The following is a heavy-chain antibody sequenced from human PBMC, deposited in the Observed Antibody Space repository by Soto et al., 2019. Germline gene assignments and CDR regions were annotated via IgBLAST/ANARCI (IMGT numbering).Heavy chain of an antibody. V-gene: IGHV4-59*01. J-gene: IGHJ5*02. CDR2: IYYSGST. CDR1: GGSISSYY. Sequence: SETLSLTCTVSGGSISSYYWSWIRQPPGKGLEWIGYIYYSGSTNYNPSLKSRVTISVDTSKNQFSLKLSSVTAADTAVYYCARASSSWPYWFDPWGQGTLVTVSS. D-gene: IGHD6-13*01. CDR3: ARASSSWPYWFDP.